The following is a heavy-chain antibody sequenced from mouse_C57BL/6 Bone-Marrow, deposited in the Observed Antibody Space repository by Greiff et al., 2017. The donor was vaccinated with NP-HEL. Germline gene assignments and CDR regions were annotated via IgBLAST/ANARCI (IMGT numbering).Heavy chain of an antibody. CDR2: IWSGGST. Sequence: QVQLQQSGPGLVQPSQSLSITCTVSGFSLTSYGVHWVRQSPGKGLAWLGVIWSGGSTASTAAFISRLSISKDNSKSQVFFKMNSLQAEDTAIYYCARYYGSSYFDDWGQGTTLTVSS. V-gene: IGHV2-2*01. CDR1: GFSLTSYG. D-gene: IGHD1-1*01. J-gene: IGHJ2*01. CDR3: ARYYGSSYFDD.